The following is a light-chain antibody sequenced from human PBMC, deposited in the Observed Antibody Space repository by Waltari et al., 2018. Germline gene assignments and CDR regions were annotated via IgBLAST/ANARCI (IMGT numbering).Light chain of an antibody. J-gene: IGKJ2*01. V-gene: IGKV3-11*01. CDR1: QTVRTY. CDR3: QQRANWPYT. Sequence: EIMLTQSPATLSLSLGERATISCGASQTVRTYLAWYQQKPGQGPRLLIFDAPSRATGIPAKFSGSGSGTDFTLTVSNLEPEDFAVYYCQQRANWPYTFGQGTRVEI. CDR2: DAP.